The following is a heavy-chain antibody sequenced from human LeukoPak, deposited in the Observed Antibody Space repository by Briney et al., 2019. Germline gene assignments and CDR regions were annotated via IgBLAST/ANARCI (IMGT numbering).Heavy chain of an antibody. D-gene: IGHD3-3*01. J-gene: IGHJ6*02. V-gene: IGHV3-74*01. Sequence: PGGSLRLSCGASALIFSSSWMHWVRQAPGTGLVWVSRINSDGSTTNYADSVKGRFTISRDNAMSTLYLQMNSLRAEDTAVYYCARDFCPYGMDVWGQGTTVTVSS. CDR2: INSDGSTT. CDR3: ARDFCPYGMDV. CDR1: ALIFSSSW.